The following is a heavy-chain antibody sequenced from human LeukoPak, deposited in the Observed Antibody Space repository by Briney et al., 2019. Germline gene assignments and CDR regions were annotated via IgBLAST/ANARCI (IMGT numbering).Heavy chain of an antibody. J-gene: IGHJ3*01. CDR3: TRDPRVVDV. Sequence: GGSLRLSCAASGFTFSDYYMTWIRQSPGRGLEWLSYISPRDTYINYADSVKGRLTISRDDATNSLYLQLNSLRDEDTAVYYCTRDPRVVDVWGQGTRVTVSS. CDR1: GFTFSDYY. V-gene: IGHV3-11*01. CDR2: ISPRDTYI.